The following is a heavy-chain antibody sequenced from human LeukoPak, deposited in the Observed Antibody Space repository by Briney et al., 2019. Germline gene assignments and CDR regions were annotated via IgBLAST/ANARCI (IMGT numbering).Heavy chain of an antibody. CDR2: ITSKTDGGTT. Sequence: GGSLRLSCAASGFIFGSYSMNWVRQAPGKGLEWVGRITSKTDGGTTDYAAPVKGGFTISRDDSKNTLYLQMNSLKIEDTAVYYCITPSYYFDYWGQGTLVTVSS. V-gene: IGHV3-15*01. CDR3: ITPSYYFDY. CDR1: GFIFGSYS. J-gene: IGHJ4*02.